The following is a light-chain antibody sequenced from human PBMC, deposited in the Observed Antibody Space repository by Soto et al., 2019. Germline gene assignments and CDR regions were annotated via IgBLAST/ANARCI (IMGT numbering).Light chain of an antibody. J-gene: IGLJ2*01. CDR2: EDN. Sequence: NFMLTQPHSVSESPGKTVIISCTRSSGSIASNYVQWYQHRPGSAPTTVIYEDNQRPSGVPDRFSGSIDSSSNSASLTISGLKTEDEADYYCQSYDSSTHVVFGGGTKLTVL. CDR1: SGSIASNY. CDR3: QSYDSSTHVV. V-gene: IGLV6-57*04.